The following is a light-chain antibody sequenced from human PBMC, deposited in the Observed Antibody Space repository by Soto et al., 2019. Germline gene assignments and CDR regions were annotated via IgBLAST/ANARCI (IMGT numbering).Light chain of an antibody. CDR2: DVS. CDR3: CSYAGTYAV. J-gene: IGLJ2*01. V-gene: IGLV2-11*01. CDR1: SSDVGGYNY. Sequence: QSALTQPRSVSGSPGQSVAISCTGTSSDVGGYNYVSWYQQHPGKAPKLMIYDVSGRPSGVPDRFSGSKSGNTASLTISGLQAEDEADYYCCSYAGTYAVFGGGTKVTV.